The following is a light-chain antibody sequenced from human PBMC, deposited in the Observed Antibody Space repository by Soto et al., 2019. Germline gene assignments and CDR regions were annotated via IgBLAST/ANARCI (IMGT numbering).Light chain of an antibody. J-gene: IGKJ1*01. CDR2: GAS. CDR3: QQYNNWPRT. CDR1: QSVSSN. Sequence: EILMTQSPTPLSGSPGERANLSSRASQSVSSNLAWYQQKPGQAPRLLIYGASTRATGIPARFSGSGSGTEFTLTISSLQSEDFAVYYCQQYNNWPRTFGQGTKVDIK. V-gene: IGKV3-15*01.